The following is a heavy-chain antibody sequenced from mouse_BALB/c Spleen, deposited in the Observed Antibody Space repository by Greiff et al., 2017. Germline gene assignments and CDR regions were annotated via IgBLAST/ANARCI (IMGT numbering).Heavy chain of an antibody. CDR2: INPSSGYT. CDR1: GYTFTSYT. V-gene: IGHV1-4*01. CDR3: ARWGRVGNFDY. Sequence: VQLQQSGAELARPGASVKMSCKASGYTFTSYTMHWVKQRPGQGLEWIGYINPSSGYTNYNQKFKDKATLTADKSSSTAYMQLSSLTSEDSAVYYGARWGRVGNFDYWGQGTTLTVSS. J-gene: IGHJ2*01. D-gene: IGHD1-1*02.